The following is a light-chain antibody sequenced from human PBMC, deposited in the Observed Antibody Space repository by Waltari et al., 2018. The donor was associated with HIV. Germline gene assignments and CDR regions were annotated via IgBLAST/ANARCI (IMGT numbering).Light chain of an antibody. CDR2: GAS. Sequence: AIRMTQSPISLSASIGDKVTITCRASQDVSDSLAWYQKRPGKAPRLLIFGASTLQSGVPSRFSGSRSGPDFTLTISSLQPEDFATYFCQQSYTSPSLTFGQGTRLEIK. J-gene: IGKJ5*01. V-gene: IGKV1-8*01. CDR1: QDVSDS. CDR3: QQSYTSPSLT.